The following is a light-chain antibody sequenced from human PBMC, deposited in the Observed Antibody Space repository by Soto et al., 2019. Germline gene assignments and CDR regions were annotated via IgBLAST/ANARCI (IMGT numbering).Light chain of an antibody. V-gene: IGLV1-47*01. J-gene: IGLJ2*01. CDR1: SSNIGSNY. Sequence: QSVLTQPPSASGAPRQRVTISCSGSSSNIGSNYVYWYQQLPGTATKLLIYRNNRRPSGVPDRFSGSKSGTSASLAISGLRSEDEADYYCAAWDDGLSGAVFGGGTKLAVL. CDR3: AAWDDGLSGAV. CDR2: RNN.